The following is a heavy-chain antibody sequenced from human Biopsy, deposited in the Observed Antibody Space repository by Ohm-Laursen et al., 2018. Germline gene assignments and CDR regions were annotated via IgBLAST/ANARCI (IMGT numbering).Heavy chain of an antibody. D-gene: IGHD5/OR15-5a*01. CDR1: GGSSSSGNDY. CDR3: ARVNVDRVSTIID. CDR2: IYYSGST. Sequence: TLSLTCTVSGGSSSSGNDYWSWIRQHPGKGLEWIGYIYYSGSTYYTPSLKSRVIISLDTSKNQFSLKLSSVIAADTAVYYCARVNVDRVSTIIDWGQGTLVTVSS. J-gene: IGHJ4*02. V-gene: IGHV4-31*03.